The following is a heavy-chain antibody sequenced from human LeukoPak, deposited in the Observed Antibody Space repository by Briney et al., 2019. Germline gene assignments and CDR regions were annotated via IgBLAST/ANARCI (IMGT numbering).Heavy chain of an antibody. V-gene: IGHV3-13*01. CDR1: GFAFSSYD. CDR2: IGAFGDT. J-gene: IGHJ4*02. D-gene: IGHD3-10*01. CDR3: ARAASYNYNNRPYLFDS. Sequence: PGGSLRLSCAASGFAFSSYDMHWVRQTSGEGLEWVSGIGAFGDTYYGVAVRGRFTISRDKAKNSLYLQMNSLGVGDTAVYICARAASYNYNNRPYLFDSWGQGTLVAVSS.